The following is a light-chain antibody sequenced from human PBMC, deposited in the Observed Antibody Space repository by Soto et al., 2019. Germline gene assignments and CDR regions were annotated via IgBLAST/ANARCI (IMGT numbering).Light chain of an antibody. CDR1: QSISSY. CDR3: QQSYSTLLT. J-gene: IGKJ3*01. V-gene: IGKV1-39*01. Sequence: DIQMTQSPSSLSASVGDRVTITCRASQSISSYLNWYQQKPGKAPKLLIYAASSLQSGVPSRFSGSGSATDFTRTISSLQPEDFATYYCQQSYSTLLTFGPGTKVDIK. CDR2: AAS.